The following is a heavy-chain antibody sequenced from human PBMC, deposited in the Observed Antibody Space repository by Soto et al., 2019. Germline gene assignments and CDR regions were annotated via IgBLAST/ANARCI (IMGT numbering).Heavy chain of an antibody. D-gene: IGHD1-26*01. CDR1: GASVSSDYYY. V-gene: IGHV4-30-4*01. CDR2: IYNSGST. Sequence: QVQLQESGPGLVEPSQTLSLTCTVSGASVSSDYYYWSWIRQPPGRGLEWIGHIYNSGSTYNNPSLKSRVTVSLDTSKNQFSLNLSSVTAADTAVYYCARGPSGDKVDYWGQGTLVTVSS. J-gene: IGHJ4*02. CDR3: ARGPSGDKVDY.